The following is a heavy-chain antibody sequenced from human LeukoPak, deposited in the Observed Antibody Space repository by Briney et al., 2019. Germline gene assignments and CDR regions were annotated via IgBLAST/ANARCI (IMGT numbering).Heavy chain of an antibody. V-gene: IGHV4-59*01. Sequence: SETLSLTCSVSGGSIGSYYWSWIRQPPGKGLEWIGYIYYSGSTNYNPSLKSRVTISVDTSKNQFSLKLSSVTAADTAVYYCARTFSGSYYYYGMDVWGQGTTVTVSS. CDR3: ARTFSGSYYYYGMDV. J-gene: IGHJ6*02. CDR2: IYYSGST. D-gene: IGHD1-26*01. CDR1: GGSIGSYY.